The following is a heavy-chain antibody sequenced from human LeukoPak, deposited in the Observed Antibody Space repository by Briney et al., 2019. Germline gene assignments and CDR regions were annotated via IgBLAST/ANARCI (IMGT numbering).Heavy chain of an antibody. CDR3: ARDGIAAAGTFDY. J-gene: IGHJ4*02. D-gene: IGHD6-13*01. CDR1: GGTFSSYA. V-gene: IGHV1-69*13. Sequence: SVKVSCKASGGTFSSYAISWVRQAPGQGLEWMGGIIPIFGTANYAQKFQGRVTITADESTSTAYMELSSLRSEDTAVYYCARDGIAAAGTFDYWGQGTLVTVSS. CDR2: IIPIFGTA.